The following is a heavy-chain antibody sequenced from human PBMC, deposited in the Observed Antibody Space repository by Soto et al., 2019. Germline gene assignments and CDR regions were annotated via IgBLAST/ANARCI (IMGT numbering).Heavy chain of an antibody. CDR3: ASHYDMWSGYLSPVDY. D-gene: IGHD3-3*01. J-gene: IGHJ4*02. V-gene: IGHV3-11*01. CDR1: GYTFSDYY. CDR2: IDTSGTKI. Sequence: PGGSLRVSCAASGYTFSDYYMSWIRQAPWKGLEWISYIDTSGTKIYYADSVKGRFTITRDNAKNSLYLEMNSLRDEDTAVYYCASHYDMWSGYLSPVDYWGQGTLVTVST.